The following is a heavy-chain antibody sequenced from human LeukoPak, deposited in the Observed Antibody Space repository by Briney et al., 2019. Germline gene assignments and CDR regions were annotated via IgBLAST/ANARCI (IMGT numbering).Heavy chain of an antibody. J-gene: IGHJ6*02. Sequence: SETLSLTCTVSGGSISSYYWSWIRQPPGKGLEWIGYIYYSGSTNYNPSLKSRVTISVGTSKNQFSLKLSSVTAADTAVYYCARGPYCSGGSCYSYLYYYYYGMDVWGQGTTVTVSS. V-gene: IGHV4-59*12. CDR1: GGSISSYY. CDR3: ARGPYCSGGSCYSYLYYYYYGMDV. D-gene: IGHD2-15*01. CDR2: IYYSGST.